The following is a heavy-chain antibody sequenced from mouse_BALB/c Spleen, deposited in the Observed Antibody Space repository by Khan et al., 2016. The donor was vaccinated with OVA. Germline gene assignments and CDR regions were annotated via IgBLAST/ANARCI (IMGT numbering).Heavy chain of an antibody. Sequence: QIQLVQSGPELKKPGETVKISCKASGYTFTNNGMNWVKQNPGKGLKWMGWINTYTGEPTYVDDFKGRFAFSLETSATTAYLQINNLKNEATATYCCARVGYAGTMDYWGQGTSVTVSS. J-gene: IGHJ4*01. CDR3: ARVGYAGTMDY. CDR1: GYTFTNNG. CDR2: INTYTGEP. V-gene: IGHV9-3-1*01. D-gene: IGHD2-14*01.